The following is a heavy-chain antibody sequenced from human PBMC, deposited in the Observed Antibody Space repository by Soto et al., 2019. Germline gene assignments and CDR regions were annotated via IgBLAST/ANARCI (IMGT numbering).Heavy chain of an antibody. Sequence: GGSLRLSCAASGFTFSSYGMHWVRQAPGKGLEWVAVISYDGSNKYYADSVKGRFTISRDNSKNTLYLQMNSLRAEDTAVYYCAKAKTCTIGMDVWGLGTTVLGSS. CDR3: AKAKTCTIGMDV. V-gene: IGHV3-30*18. J-gene: IGHJ6*02. CDR1: GFTFSSYG. D-gene: IGHD2-8*01. CDR2: ISYDGSNK.